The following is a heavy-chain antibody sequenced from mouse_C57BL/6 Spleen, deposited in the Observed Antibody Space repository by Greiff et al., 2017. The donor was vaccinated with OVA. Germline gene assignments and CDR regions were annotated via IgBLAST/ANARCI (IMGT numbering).Heavy chain of an antibody. D-gene: IGHD2-1*01. CDR2: ISSGGDCI. J-gene: IGHJ2*01. CDR3: TRDGDYGNYVDY. Sequence: EVQLVESGEGLVKPGGSLKLSCAASGFTFSSYAMSWVRQTPEKRLEWVAYISSGGDCIYYADTVKGRFTISRDNARNTLYLQMSSLKSEDTAMYYCTRDGDYGNYVDYWGQGTTLTVSS. V-gene: IGHV5-9-1*02. CDR1: GFTFSSYA.